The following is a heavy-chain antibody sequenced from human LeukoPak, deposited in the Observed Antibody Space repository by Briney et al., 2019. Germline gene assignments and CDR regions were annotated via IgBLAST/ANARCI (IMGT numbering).Heavy chain of an antibody. CDR2: ISGSGGST. J-gene: IGHJ4*02. CDR1: GFSVSNHS. CDR3: AKDRGGSYTY. Sequence: PGGSLRLSCAASGFSVSNHSMSWVRRAPGKGLEWVSAISGSGGSTYYADSVKGRFTISRDNSKNTLYLQMNSLRAEDTAVYYCAKDRGGSYTYWGQGTLVTVSS. D-gene: IGHD1-26*01. V-gene: IGHV3-23*01.